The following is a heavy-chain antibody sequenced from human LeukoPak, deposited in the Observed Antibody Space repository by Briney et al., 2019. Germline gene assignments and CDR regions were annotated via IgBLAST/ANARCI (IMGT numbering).Heavy chain of an antibody. Sequence: NPSETLSLTCAVYGGSFSGYYWSWIRQPPGKGLEWIGEINHSGSTNYDPSLKSRVTISVDTSKNQFSLKLSSVTAADTAVYYCARTRYCYNSRSYGAPYYFDYWGQGTLVTVSS. J-gene: IGHJ4*02. D-gene: IGHD3-10*01. CDR2: INHSGST. V-gene: IGHV4-34*01. CDR1: GGSFSGYY. CDR3: ARTRYCYNSRSYGAPYYFDY.